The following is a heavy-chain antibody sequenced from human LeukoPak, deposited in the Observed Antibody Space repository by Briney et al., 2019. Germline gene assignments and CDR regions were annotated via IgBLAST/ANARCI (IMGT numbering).Heavy chain of an antibody. CDR3: AKRGVVIRVFLVGFHKEAYYFDS. CDR2: LSGSGGGT. D-gene: IGHD3-10*01. CDR1: GITLSNYG. J-gene: IGHJ4*02. Sequence: GGSLRLSCAVSGITLSNYGMSWVRQAPGKGLEWVAGLSGSGGGTDYADSVQGRFTISRDNPKNTLYLQMNSLRAEDTAVYFCAKRGVVIRVFLVGFHKEAYYFDSWGQGALVTVSS. V-gene: IGHV3-23*01.